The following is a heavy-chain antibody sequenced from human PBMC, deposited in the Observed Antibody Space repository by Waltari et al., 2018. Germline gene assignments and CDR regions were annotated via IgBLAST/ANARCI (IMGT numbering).Heavy chain of an antibody. Sequence: QITLEESGPTLVKPTQTLTLPCSFSGFSISTSGVGVGWIRQPPGKALEWLGIIYWHDEKYYNPSLQSRLTITKDTSKNQVVLTMTDMDPVDTGTYYCARRKTFNGVDVWGRGTTVTVSS. CDR2: IYWHDEK. J-gene: IGHJ6*02. V-gene: IGHV2-5*01. CDR1: GFSISTSGVG. CDR3: ARRKTFNGVDV.